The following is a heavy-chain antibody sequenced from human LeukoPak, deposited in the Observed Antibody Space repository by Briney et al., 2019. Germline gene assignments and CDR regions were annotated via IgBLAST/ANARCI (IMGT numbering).Heavy chain of an antibody. Sequence: ASVKVSCKASGYTFTGYYLYWVRQAPGRGLEWMGRINPNGGDTNYAQMFQGRVTMTRDTSINTVHVELSRLRSDDTAVYYCARSPYGGNHFDYWGQGTLVTVSS. CDR3: ARSPYGGNHFDY. CDR2: INPNGGDT. V-gene: IGHV1-2*06. CDR1: GYTFTGYY. J-gene: IGHJ4*02. D-gene: IGHD4-23*01.